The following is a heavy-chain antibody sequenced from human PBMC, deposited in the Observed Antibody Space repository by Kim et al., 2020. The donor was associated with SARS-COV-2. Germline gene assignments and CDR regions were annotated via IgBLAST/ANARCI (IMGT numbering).Heavy chain of an antibody. CDR2: IIPMFGTA. D-gene: IGHD3-3*01. Sequence: SVKVSCKASGGTFSTYTFAWVRQVPGQGLEWVGGIIPMFGTATYGQRFQGRVTISADTSTSTVYLTVISLTSEDTAVYYCARDREGLWTGYFWDWGQGTLVAVPS. V-gene: IGHV1-69*06. CDR1: GGTFSTYT. CDR3: ARDREGLWTGYFWD. J-gene: IGHJ4*02.